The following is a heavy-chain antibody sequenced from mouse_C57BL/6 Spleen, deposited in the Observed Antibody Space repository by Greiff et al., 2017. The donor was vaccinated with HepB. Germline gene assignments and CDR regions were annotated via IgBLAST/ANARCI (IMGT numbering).Heavy chain of an antibody. CDR3: ARSHDYFDY. V-gene: IGHV1-55*01. J-gene: IGHJ2*01. CDR2: IYPGSGST. CDR1: GYTFTSYW. Sequence: QVQLKQSGAELVKPGASVKMSCKASGYTFTSYWITWVKQRPGQGLEWIGDIYPGSGSTNYNEKFKSKATLTVDTSSSTAYMQLSSLTSEDSAVYYCARSHDYFDYWGQGTTLTVSS.